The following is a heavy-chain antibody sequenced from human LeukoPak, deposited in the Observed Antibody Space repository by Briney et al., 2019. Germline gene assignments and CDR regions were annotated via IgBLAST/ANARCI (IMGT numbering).Heavy chain of an antibody. Sequence: PSGTLSLTCAVSGGSISSSNWWSWVRQPPGKGLEWFGEIYHSGSTNYNPSLKSRVTISVDKSKNQFSLKLSSVTAADTAVYYCASALETYYYDSSGYYYSHWFDPWGQGTLVTVSS. CDR3: ASALETYYYDSSGYYYSHWFDP. V-gene: IGHV4-4*02. D-gene: IGHD3-22*01. CDR1: GGSISSSNW. CDR2: IYHSGST. J-gene: IGHJ5*02.